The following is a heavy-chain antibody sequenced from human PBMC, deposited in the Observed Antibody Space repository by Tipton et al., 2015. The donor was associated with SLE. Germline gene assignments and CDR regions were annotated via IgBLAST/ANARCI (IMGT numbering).Heavy chain of an antibody. Sequence: GLVKPSETLSLTCTVSGGSISSSSYYWGWIRQPPGKGLEWIGSIYYSGSTYYNPSLKSRVTISVDTSKNQFSLKLSSVTAADTAVYYCARIYSSSPATPPWFDPWGQGTLVTVSS. CDR2: IYYSGST. D-gene: IGHD6-6*01. V-gene: IGHV4-39*01. J-gene: IGHJ5*02. CDR1: GGSISSSSYY. CDR3: ARIYSSSPATPPWFDP.